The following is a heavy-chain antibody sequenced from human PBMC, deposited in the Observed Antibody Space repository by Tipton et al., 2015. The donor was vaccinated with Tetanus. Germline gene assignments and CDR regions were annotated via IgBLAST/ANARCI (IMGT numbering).Heavy chain of an antibody. J-gene: IGHJ4*02. CDR1: GSTFSSHW. Sequence: SLRLSCAASGSTFSSHWMHWVRQAPGKGLLWVSRTNADGSSTNYADSVKGRFTISRDNAKNTLYLQMISLRAEDTAVYSCARGMAEASNCGGDCYSDYWGQGTLVTVSS. CDR3: ARGMAEASNCGGDCYSDY. D-gene: IGHD2-21*02. CDR2: TNADGSST. V-gene: IGHV3-74*01.